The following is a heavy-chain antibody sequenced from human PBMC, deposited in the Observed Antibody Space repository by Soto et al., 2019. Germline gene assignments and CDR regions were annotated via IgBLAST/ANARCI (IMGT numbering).Heavy chain of an antibody. D-gene: IGHD1-1*01. CDR3: ATIGTGTDAFDI. J-gene: IGHJ3*02. V-gene: IGHV1-24*01. CDR1: GYTLTELS. Sequence: ASVKVSCKVSGYTLTELSMHWVRQAPGKGLEWMGGFDPEDGETIYAQKFQGRVTMTEDTSTDTAYMELSSLRSEDTAVYYCATIGTGTDAFDIWGQGTMVTDSS. CDR2: FDPEDGET.